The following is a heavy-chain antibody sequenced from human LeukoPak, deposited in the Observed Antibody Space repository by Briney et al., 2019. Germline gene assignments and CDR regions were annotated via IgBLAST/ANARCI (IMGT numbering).Heavy chain of an antibody. J-gene: IGHJ4*02. CDR2: IHYSGTT. Sequence: SETLSLTCTVSGGSISAYYWRWIRQPPGKGLEWIGYIHYSGTTNYYPSLKSRVTIALDTSKNQFSLKLSSVTAADTAVYYCARLPPGPVLGATYFDYWGQGTLVTVSS. CDR3: ARLPPGPVLGATYFDY. CDR1: GGSISAYY. V-gene: IGHV4-59*08. D-gene: IGHD1-26*01.